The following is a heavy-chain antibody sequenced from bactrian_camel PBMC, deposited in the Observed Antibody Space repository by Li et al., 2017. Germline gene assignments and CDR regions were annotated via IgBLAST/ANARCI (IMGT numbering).Heavy chain of an antibody. J-gene: IGHJ4*01. CDR2: ISSGGLAT. CDR3: AAHRGGGTCYSRFQRGQFDY. CDR1: RSIHDIHSGYC. V-gene: IGHV3S1*01. D-gene: IGHD2*01. Sequence: QVQLVESGGGSVQAGGSLRLSCVASRSIHDIHSGYCMGWFRQAPGKEREGVAAISSGGLATTYDASMKGRFTISQDNAKTTLYLQMDSLKPEDTAMYYCAAHRGGGTCYSRFQRGQFDYWGQGTQVTVS.